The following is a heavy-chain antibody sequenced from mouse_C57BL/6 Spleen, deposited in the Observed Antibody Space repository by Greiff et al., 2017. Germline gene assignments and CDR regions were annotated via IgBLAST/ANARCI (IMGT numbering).Heavy chain of an antibody. CDR2: IHPNSGST. CDR1: GYTFTSYW. CDR3: AYYYGSSSWFAY. D-gene: IGHD1-1*01. V-gene: IGHV1-64*01. Sequence: QVQLQQPGAELVKPGASVKLSCKASGYTFTSYWMHWVKQRPGQGLEWIGMIHPNSGSTNYNEKFKSKATLTVDKSSSTAYMQLSSLTSDDSAVYYCAYYYGSSSWFAYWGQGTLVTVSA. J-gene: IGHJ3*01.